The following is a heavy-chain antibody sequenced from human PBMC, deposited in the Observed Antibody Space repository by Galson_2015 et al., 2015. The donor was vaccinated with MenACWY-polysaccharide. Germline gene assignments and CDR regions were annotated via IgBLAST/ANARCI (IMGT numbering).Heavy chain of an antibody. CDR2: IFSIDQK. J-gene: IGHJ5*02. CDR3: ARSHVFQGWFDP. D-gene: IGHD2-21*01. V-gene: IGHV2-26*01. Sequence: PALVKPTQTLTLTCTVSGFSLNNTKLGVSWIRQAPGKALEWLAHIFSIDQKFYSASLQSRRTISKDTSKSQVVLTMTNMESVDTATCYCARSHVFQGWFDPWGQGTLVSVSS. CDR1: GFSLNNTKLG.